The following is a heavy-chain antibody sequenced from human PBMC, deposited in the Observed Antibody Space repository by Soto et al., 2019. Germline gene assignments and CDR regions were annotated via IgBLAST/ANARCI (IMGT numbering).Heavy chain of an antibody. CDR3: AKDTETTVVTPFDY. CDR1: GFTFSSYA. D-gene: IGHD4-17*01. V-gene: IGHV3-23*01. J-gene: IGHJ4*02. Sequence: GGSLSLSCAASGFTFSSYAMILVRQAPGKGLEWVSAISGSGGSTYYADSVKGRFTISRDNSKNTLYLQMNSLRAEDTAVYYCAKDTETTVVTPFDYWGQGTLVTVSS. CDR2: ISGSGGST.